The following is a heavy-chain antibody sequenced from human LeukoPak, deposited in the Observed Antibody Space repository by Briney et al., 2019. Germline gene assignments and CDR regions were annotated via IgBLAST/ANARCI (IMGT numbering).Heavy chain of an antibody. CDR3: ARARGVTTLGYTYYFDY. CDR2: IIPILGIA. Sequence: SVKVSCKASGGTFSSYAISWVRQAPGQGLEWMGRIIPILGIANYAQKFQGRVTITADKSTSTAYMELSSLRSEDTAVYYCARARGVTTLGYTYYFDYWGQATLVTVSS. J-gene: IGHJ4*02. V-gene: IGHV1-69*04. D-gene: IGHD4-17*01. CDR1: GGTFSSYA.